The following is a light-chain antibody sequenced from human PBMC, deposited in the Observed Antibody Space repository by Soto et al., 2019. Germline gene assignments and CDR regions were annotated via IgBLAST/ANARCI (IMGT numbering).Light chain of an antibody. CDR2: GPS. Sequence: EIVLTQSSGTLSLSPGERATLSCRASQSVSSNYLAWYQRKPGQAPRLLIDGPSSRAIDIPNRFSGSGSGTHVTLTITSREQEDFAVYYCQQCGRLPPTFGQGTKVEI. J-gene: IGKJ1*01. V-gene: IGKV3-20*01. CDR3: QQCGRLPPT. CDR1: QSVSSNY.